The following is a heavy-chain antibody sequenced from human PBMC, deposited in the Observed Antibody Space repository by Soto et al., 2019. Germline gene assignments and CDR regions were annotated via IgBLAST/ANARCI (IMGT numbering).Heavy chain of an antibody. D-gene: IGHD6-19*01. CDR1: GGSISSYF. CDR3: ARAQYSGGWYERVEY. Sequence: TSDTLSLTCTVSGGSISSYFWSWIRQPPGKGLEWIGYISYRGSTNYNPSLKSRVTISIDTSKNQFSLKLASATAAGTAVYYCARAQYSGGWYERVEYWGQGTLVTVSS. J-gene: IGHJ4*02. V-gene: IGHV4-59*01. CDR2: ISYRGST.